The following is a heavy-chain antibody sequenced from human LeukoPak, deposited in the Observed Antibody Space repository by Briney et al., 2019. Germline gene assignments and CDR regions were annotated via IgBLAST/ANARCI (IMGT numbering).Heavy chain of an antibody. CDR1: GFTFSSYS. CDR2: ISSSSSTI. CDR3: ARAMTTVTIAFDI. V-gene: IGHV3-48*01. Sequence: PGGSLRLSCAASGFTFSSYSMNWVRQAPGKGLEWVSYISSSSSTIYYADSVKGRFTISRDNAKNSLYLQMNSLRAEDTAVYYCARAMTTVTIAFDIWGQGTMVTVSS. J-gene: IGHJ3*02. D-gene: IGHD4-17*01.